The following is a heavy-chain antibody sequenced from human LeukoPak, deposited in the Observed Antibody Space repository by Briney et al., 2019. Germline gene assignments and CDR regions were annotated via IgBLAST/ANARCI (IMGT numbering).Heavy chain of an antibody. CDR3: ASALLGAFDY. Sequence: GGSLRLSCAASRFTFGRSWMNWVRQAPGKGLEWVANIKEDGSEKYYVDSVKGRFTISRDNAKNSLYLQMNSLRADDTAVYYCASALLGAFDYWAQGPLVTVSS. CDR2: IKEDGSEK. CDR1: RFTFGRSW. V-gene: IGHV3-7*01. J-gene: IGHJ4*02. D-gene: IGHD1-26*01.